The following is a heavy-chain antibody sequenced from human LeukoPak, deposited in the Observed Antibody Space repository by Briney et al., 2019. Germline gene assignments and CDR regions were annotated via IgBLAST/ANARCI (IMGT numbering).Heavy chain of an antibody. CDR2: INPNSGGT. D-gene: IGHD1-26*01. CDR1: GYTFTDYY. J-gene: IGHJ4*02. V-gene: IGHV1-2*02. CDR3: ANSVRYYYFDY. Sequence: GASVKVSCKTSGYTFTDYYMHSVRQAPGQGLEWMGWINPNSGGTNYAQKFQGRVTMTRDTSVSTAYMELSRLRSDDTAVYYCANSVRYYYFDYWGQGTLVTVSS.